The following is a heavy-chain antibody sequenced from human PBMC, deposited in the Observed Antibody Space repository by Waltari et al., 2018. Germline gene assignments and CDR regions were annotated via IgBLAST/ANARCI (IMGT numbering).Heavy chain of an antibody. CDR2: INQDGET. CDR1: GFSVSDHC. Sequence: ESQLVESGGTLVRPGGSLGRPCAVSGFSVSDHCMRWVRRAPGKGLGWVASINQDGETDYVDSVKGRFTISRDTAKNSLYLLLNTLGADDSGVYFCASDPTLFGIRQNYFDSWGQGTQVTVSS. CDR3: ASDPTLFGIRQNYFDS. D-gene: IGHD3-3*01. V-gene: IGHV3-7*04. J-gene: IGHJ4*02.